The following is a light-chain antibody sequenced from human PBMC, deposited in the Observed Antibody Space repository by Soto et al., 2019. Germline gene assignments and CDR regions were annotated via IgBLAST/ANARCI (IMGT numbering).Light chain of an antibody. J-gene: IGKJ5*01. CDR2: AAS. Sequence: DIQMTQSPSSLSASVGDRVTLTCRASETISTFLNWYQHKPGRAPKLLIYAASRLQSGVPSRFSGSGSGTDFTLSINGLQPEDFASYYCQQSYSLSPITFGPWTRLEI. CDR1: ETISTF. CDR3: QQSYSLSPIT. V-gene: IGKV1-39*01.